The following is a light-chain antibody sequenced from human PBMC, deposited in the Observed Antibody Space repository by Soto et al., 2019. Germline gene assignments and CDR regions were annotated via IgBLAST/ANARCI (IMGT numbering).Light chain of an antibody. J-gene: IGKJ5*01. V-gene: IGKV3-11*01. CDR2: DAS. CDR1: QSVSNF. CDR3: QQRSDRPPIT. Sequence: EIVLTQSPATLSLSPGERATLSCRASQSVSNFLAWYQQKPGQAPRLLIYDASNRATGIPARFSGSGSGTDFTLTISSLEPEDFAVYYCQQRSDRPPITFGQGTRLEIK.